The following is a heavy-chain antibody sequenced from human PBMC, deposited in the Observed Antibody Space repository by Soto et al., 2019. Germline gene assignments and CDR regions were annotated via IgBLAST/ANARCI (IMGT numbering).Heavy chain of an antibody. V-gene: IGHV2-5*02. Sequence: SGPTLVNPTQTLTLTCTFSGFSLSTSVGGVGWIRQPPGKALEWLALIYWDDDKRYSPSLKSRLTITKDTYKNQVVLTMTNMDPVDTATYYCAHAQPVRHYDILTGPFDYWGQGTRVTVSS. CDR3: AHAQPVRHYDILTGPFDY. J-gene: IGHJ4*02. D-gene: IGHD3-9*01. CDR1: GFSLSTSVGG. CDR2: IYWDDDK.